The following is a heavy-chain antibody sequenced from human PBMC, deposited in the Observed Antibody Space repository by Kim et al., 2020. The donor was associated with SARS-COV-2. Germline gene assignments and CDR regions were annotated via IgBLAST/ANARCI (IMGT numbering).Heavy chain of an antibody. V-gene: IGHV4-34*01. J-gene: IGHJ4*02. Sequence: SETLSLTCAVYGGSFSGYYWSWIRQPPGKGLEWIGEINHSGSTNYNPSLKSRVTISVDTSKNQFSLKLSSVTAADTAVYYCASISSGWYGFPDYWGQGTLVTVSS. D-gene: IGHD6-19*01. CDR3: ASISSGWYGFPDY. CDR1: GGSFSGYY. CDR2: INHSGST.